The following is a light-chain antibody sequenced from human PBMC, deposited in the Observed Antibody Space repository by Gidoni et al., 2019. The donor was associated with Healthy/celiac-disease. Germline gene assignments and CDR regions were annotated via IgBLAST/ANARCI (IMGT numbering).Light chain of an antibody. J-gene: IGLJ2*01. CDR1: SSDVGGYNY. V-gene: IGLV2-14*01. Sequence: QSALTQPASVSGSPGQSITISCTGTSSDVGGYNYVSWYQQHPGKAPKLMIYEVSNLPSGVSTRFSGSKSGNTASLTISGLQAEDEADYYCSSYTSSSTVVFGGGTKLTVL. CDR3: SSYTSSSTVV. CDR2: EVS.